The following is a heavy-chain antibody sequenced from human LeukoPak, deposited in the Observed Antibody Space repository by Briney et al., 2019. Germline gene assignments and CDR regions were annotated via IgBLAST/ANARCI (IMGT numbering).Heavy chain of an antibody. CDR2: ISSSSSYI. V-gene: IGHV3-21*01. CDR3: ASGGGWVFFN. CDR1: GFTVSSNY. J-gene: IGHJ4*02. Sequence: GGSLRLSCAASGFTVSSNYMSWVRQAPGKGLEWVSSISSSSSYIYYADSVKGRFTISRDNAKNSLYLQMNSLRAEDTAVYYCASGGGWVFFNWGQGTLVTVSS. D-gene: IGHD6-19*01.